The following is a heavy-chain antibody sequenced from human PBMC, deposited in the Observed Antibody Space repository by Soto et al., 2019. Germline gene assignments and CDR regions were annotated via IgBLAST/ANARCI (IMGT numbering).Heavy chain of an antibody. CDR3: ARGLAVAYSPALL. J-gene: IGHJ4*02. Sequence: QVQLVQSGAEVKKPGASVKVSCRASGYTFTSYYMHWVRQAPGQGLEWMGLINPGGGGTSYAQKLHGRVIRTRDTSTSTVYMELSSLRSEDTAVYYCARGLAVAYSPALLWGQGTLVTVSS. V-gene: IGHV1-46*01. D-gene: IGHD6-19*01. CDR2: INPGGGGT. CDR1: GYTFTSYY.